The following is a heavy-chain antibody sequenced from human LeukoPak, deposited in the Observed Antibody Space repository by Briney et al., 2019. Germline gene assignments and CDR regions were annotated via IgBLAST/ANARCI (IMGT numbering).Heavy chain of an antibody. Sequence: ASVKVSCKASGYTFTGYYMHWVRQAPGQGLEWMGWINPNSGGTNYAQKLQGRVTMTTDTSTSTAYMELRSLRSDDTAVYYCARAIPPGTTYYYYYYMDVWGKGTTVTVSS. J-gene: IGHJ6*03. D-gene: IGHD2-21*01. V-gene: IGHV1-2*02. CDR3: ARAIPPGTTYYYYYYMDV. CDR2: INPNSGGT. CDR1: GYTFTGYY.